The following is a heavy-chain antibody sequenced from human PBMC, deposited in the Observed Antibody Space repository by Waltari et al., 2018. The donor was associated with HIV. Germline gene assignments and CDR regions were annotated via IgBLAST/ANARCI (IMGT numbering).Heavy chain of an antibody. CDR3: GPRDYDSSGYDAFDI. V-gene: IGHV3-48*04. J-gene: IGHJ3*02. D-gene: IGHD3-22*01. Sequence: EVQLVESGGGLVQPGGSLRLSCAASGFTFSSYSMNWVRQAPGKGLEWVSYICSSSSTIYYAVSVKGRFTISRDNAKNSLYLQMNSLRAEDTAVYYCGPRDYDSSGYDAFDIWGQGTMVTVSS. CDR1: GFTFSSYS. CDR2: ICSSSSTI.